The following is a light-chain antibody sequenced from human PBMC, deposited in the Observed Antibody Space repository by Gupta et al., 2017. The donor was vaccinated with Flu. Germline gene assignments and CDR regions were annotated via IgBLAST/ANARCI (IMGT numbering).Light chain of an antibody. J-gene: IGLJ1*01. CDR1: SSDVGRSDS. V-gene: IGLV2-14*01. CDR2: DVS. CDR3: SSYTSTSTFYV. Sequence: QSALPQPASVSGSPGQSITISCSGTSSDVGRSDSVSWYQQNPGKAPKLLIYDVSSRPSGVSSRFSGSKSGNTASLTISGLQAEDETDYYCSSYTSTSTFYVFGTGTKVTVL.